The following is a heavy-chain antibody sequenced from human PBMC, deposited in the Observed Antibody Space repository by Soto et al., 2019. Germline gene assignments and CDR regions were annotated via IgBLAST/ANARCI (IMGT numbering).Heavy chain of an antibody. Sequence: EEQLVESGGGLVQPGGSLTLTCAASGFTINNYWVNWVGKPPGKGLEWVAHINMDGTVTNYVDSVRGRFTISRDNAKNSLFLQMNSLRAEDAAVYYCARMLTTADNLWGQGTLVTVSS. CDR2: INMDGTVT. D-gene: IGHD6-25*01. CDR1: GFTINNYW. CDR3: ARMLTTADNL. J-gene: IGHJ4*02. V-gene: IGHV3-7*01.